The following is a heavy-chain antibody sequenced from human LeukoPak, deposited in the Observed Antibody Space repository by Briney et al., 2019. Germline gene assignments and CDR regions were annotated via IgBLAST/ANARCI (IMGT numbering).Heavy chain of an antibody. CDR3: ARGAAATRKYYYDSRAGFDY. V-gene: IGHV1-2*06. D-gene: IGHD3-22*01. CDR1: GYTFTGNY. Sequence: ASVKVSCKASGYTFTGNYMHWVRQAPGQGLEWMGRINPNSGGTNYAQKFQGRVTMTRDTSISTAYMELSRLRSDDTAVYYCARGAAATRKYYYDSRAGFDYWGQGTLVTVSS. CDR2: INPNSGGT. J-gene: IGHJ4*02.